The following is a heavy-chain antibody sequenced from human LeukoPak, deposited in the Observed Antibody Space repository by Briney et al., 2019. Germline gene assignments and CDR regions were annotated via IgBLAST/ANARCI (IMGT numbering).Heavy chain of an antibody. CDR3: ATVEMATHAFDI. D-gene: IGHD5-24*01. V-gene: IGHV3-7*03. J-gene: IGHJ3*02. CDR2: IKQDGSEK. CDR1: GFTFSSYW. Sequence: SGGSLRLSCAASGFTFSSYWMSWVRQAPGKGLEWVANIKQDGSEKYYVDSVKGRFTISRDNAKNSLYLQMNSLRAEDMALYHCATVEMATHAFDIWGQGTMVTVSS.